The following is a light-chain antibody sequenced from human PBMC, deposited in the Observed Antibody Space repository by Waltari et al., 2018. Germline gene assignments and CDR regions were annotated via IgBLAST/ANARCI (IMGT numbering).Light chain of an antibody. J-gene: IGKJ3*01. CDR3: QQRSNWPRFT. Sequence: VLTQSPATLSLSPGEKATLSCRASQSVNNYLAWYQEKPGQAPRLLIYDASNRATGIPGRFSGSGSGTDSTLTISSLEPEDFAVYYCQQRSNWPRFTFGPGTRVDIK. CDR2: DAS. V-gene: IGKV3-11*01. CDR1: QSVNNY.